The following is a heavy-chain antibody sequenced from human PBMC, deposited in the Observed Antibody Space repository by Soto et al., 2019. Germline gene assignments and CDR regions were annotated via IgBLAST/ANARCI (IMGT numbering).Heavy chain of an antibody. CDR1: GFSLSTSGVG. CDR3: VXXVDLWT. CDR2: IYWDNDR. D-gene: IGHD3-10*01. V-gene: IGHV2-5*02. Sequence: QITLKESGPTLVKPTQTLTLTCTFSGFSLSTSGVGVGWIRQPPGKALEWLALIYWDNDRRYSPSLKNRLTITKDTSKNQVXLTMTXMDPVDTATXYCVXXVDLWTWGQGTLVTVSS. J-gene: IGHJ5*02.